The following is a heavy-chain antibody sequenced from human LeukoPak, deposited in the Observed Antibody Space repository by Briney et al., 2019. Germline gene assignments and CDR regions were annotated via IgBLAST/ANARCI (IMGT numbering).Heavy chain of an antibody. CDR1: EFTFSSYT. Sequence: GGSLRLSCAASEFTFSSYTMNWVRQAPGKGLEWVSSISGSSSYIYYADSVKGRFTISRDSAKNSLYLQMNSLRAEDTAVYYCARVHKVSIAAAGPFGYWGQGTLVTVSS. J-gene: IGHJ4*02. CDR3: ARVHKVSIAAAGPFGY. D-gene: IGHD6-13*01. CDR2: ISGSSSYI. V-gene: IGHV3-21*01.